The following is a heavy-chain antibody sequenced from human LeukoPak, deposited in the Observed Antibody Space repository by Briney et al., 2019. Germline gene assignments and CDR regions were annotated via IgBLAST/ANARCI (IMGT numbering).Heavy chain of an antibody. CDR1: GFTFNTCA. Sequence: GGSLRLSCAASGFTFNTCAMTWVRQAPGKGLEWVSTIDGSSRSTYYADSVKGRFTISRDNSKNTVYLQMNGLRAEDTAVYYCILTTVATSIEYWGPGTLVTVSP. D-gene: IGHD4-23*01. J-gene: IGHJ4*02. V-gene: IGHV3-23*05. CDR2: IDGSSRST. CDR3: ILTTVATSIEY.